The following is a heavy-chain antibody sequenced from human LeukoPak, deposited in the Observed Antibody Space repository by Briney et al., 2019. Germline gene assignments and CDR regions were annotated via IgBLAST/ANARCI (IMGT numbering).Heavy chain of an antibody. D-gene: IGHD3-10*01. CDR3: AKDSSYGSGNYFDY. Sequence: GGSLRLSRAASGFTFDDYAMHWVRHAPGKGVEGGSGISWNSGSIDYADSVKGRFTISRDNAKNSLYLQMNSLRAEDTALYYCAKDSSYGSGNYFDYWGQGILVTVSS. CDR1: GFTFDDYA. CDR2: ISWNSGSI. V-gene: IGHV3-9*01. J-gene: IGHJ4*02.